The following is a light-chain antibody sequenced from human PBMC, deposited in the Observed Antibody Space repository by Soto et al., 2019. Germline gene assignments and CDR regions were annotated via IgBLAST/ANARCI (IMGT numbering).Light chain of an antibody. V-gene: IGLV3-1*01. CDR1: KLGYKY. J-gene: IGLJ2*01. Sequence: SYELTQSPSVSVSPGQTVSITCSGDKLGYKYACWYQQKPGQSPVLVIYQDTKRPSGIPERISGSNSGNTATLTISGTQALDEGDYYCQAWDSTTVVFGGGTKVTVL. CDR2: QDT. CDR3: QAWDSTTVV.